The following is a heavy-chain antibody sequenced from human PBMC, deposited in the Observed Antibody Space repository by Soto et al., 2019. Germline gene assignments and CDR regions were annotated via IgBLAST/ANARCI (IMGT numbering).Heavy chain of an antibody. V-gene: IGHV1-2*02. CDR3: ARRRAASYCYFGMDX. CDR1: GYTFTGYH. Sequence: VSVKVSCNASGYTFTGYHMHWVRQAPGKGLEWRGFINRNCGGTNYAQRFHGRVTMTRDTSISKAYMELSRLRSDETAVYYCARRRAASYCYFGMDXWGQGTPVTVS. J-gene: IGHJ6*02. CDR2: INRNCGGT. D-gene: IGHD2-15*01.